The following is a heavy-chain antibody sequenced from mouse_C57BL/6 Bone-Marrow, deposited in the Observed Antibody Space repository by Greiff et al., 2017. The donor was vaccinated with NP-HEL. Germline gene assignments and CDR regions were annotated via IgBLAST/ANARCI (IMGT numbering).Heavy chain of an antibody. CDR3: ARKTSYYYSSSYWYFGV. Sequence: QVQLQESGPGLVQPSQSLSITCTVSGFSLTSYGVHWVRQTPGKGLEWMGVIWSGGGTDYNAAFITRLSISKDNSKSQVFFIMNSLQADVTAIYYCARKTSYYYSSSYWYFGVWGTGTTVTVSS. CDR2: IWSGGGT. J-gene: IGHJ1*03. CDR1: GFSLTSYG. V-gene: IGHV2-2*01. D-gene: IGHD1-1*01.